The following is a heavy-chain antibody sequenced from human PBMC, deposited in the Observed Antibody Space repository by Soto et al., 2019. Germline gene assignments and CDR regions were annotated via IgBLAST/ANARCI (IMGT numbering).Heavy chain of an antibody. D-gene: IGHD1-1*01. CDR2: FSWNSGAI. Sequence: EVQLVESGGGLVQPGRSLRLSCAASGFTFDDYAMHWVRQAPGKGLEWVSGFSWNSGAIGYADSVRGRFTISRDNAKNSLYLQMNSLRAEDTALYYCAKEKGVGLEDAFDIWGQGTKVTVSS. CDR3: AKEKGVGLEDAFDI. CDR1: GFTFDDYA. V-gene: IGHV3-9*01. J-gene: IGHJ3*02.